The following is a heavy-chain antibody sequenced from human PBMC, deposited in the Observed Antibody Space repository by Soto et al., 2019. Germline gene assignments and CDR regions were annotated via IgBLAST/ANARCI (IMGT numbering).Heavy chain of an antibody. D-gene: IGHD2-2*01. J-gene: IGHJ4*02. CDR1: GFTFTSSA. CDR3: AADPHCSSTSCYLAFSY. V-gene: IGHV1-58*02. CDR2: IVVGSGNT. Sequence: ASVKVSCKASGFTFTSSAMQWVRQARGQRLEWIGWIVVGSGNTNYAQKFQERVTITRDMSTSTAYMELSSLRSEDTAVYYCAADPHCSSTSCYLAFSYWGQGTLVTVSS.